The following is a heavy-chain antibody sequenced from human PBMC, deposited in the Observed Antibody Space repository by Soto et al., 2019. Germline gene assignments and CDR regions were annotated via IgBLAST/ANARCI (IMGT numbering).Heavy chain of an antibody. CDR2: VIPIIGEG. CDR3: ARPAVNDLDADSSAFDI. Sequence: QVQLVQSGAEVKEPGSSVKVSCKVSGGTFSSQTINWVRQVPGQGLEWMGSVIPIIGEGKYAQSFLGRVTIPADSSTSKAYRELSSLRSEDTAVYYCARPAVNDLDADSSAFDIWGQGTMVTVSS. J-gene: IGHJ3*02. CDR1: GGTFSSQT. D-gene: IGHD1-1*01. V-gene: IGHV1-69*02.